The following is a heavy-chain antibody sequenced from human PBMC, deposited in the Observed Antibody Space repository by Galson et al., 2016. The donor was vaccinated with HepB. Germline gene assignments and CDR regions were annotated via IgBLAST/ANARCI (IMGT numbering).Heavy chain of an antibody. Sequence: SLRLSCAASGFTFRDHGMSWVRQAPGKGLEWVSAISRTASDTYYADTVKGRFTVSRDNPKQPLFLQMNSLRAGDTAIYYRARLRYTPIDWGQGTLVTVSS. CDR2: ISRTASDT. D-gene: IGHD2-2*02. V-gene: IGHV3-23*01. CDR1: GFTFRDHG. CDR3: ARLRYTPID. J-gene: IGHJ4*02.